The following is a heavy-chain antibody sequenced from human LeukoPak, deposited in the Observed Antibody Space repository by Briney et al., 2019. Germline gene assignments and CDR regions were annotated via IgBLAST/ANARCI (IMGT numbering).Heavy chain of an antibody. V-gene: IGHV3-23*01. D-gene: IGHD6-19*01. Sequence: GGSLRLSCAASGFTFSSYAMTWVRQAPGKGLEWVSVIDDSDGSIHYADSVKGRFTISRDNSKNTLYLQMNSLRAEDTAVYYCAKVRAIAVPTFDYWGQGTLATVSS. CDR1: GFTFSSYA. J-gene: IGHJ4*02. CDR3: AKVRAIAVPTFDY. CDR2: IDDSDGSI.